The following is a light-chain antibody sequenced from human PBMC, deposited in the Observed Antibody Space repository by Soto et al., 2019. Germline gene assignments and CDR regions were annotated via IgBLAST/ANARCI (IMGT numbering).Light chain of an antibody. CDR3: QQYNNWPLT. J-gene: IGKJ1*01. CDR2: GAS. V-gene: IGKV3-15*01. CDR1: QSVSSSY. Sequence: LSHSPGTLSLSQGETANLSCRACQSVSSSYLAWYQQKPGQAPRLLIYGASTRATGIPARFSGSGSGTEFTLTISSLQSEDFAVYYCQQYNNWPLTFGQGTNVDIK.